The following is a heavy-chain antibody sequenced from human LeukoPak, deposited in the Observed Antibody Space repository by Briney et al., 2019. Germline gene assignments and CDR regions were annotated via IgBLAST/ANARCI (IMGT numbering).Heavy chain of an antibody. Sequence: GGSLTLSCVVSGFSVSSNYMAWVRQAPGKGLEWISVLYSDSRTYYADFVKGRFTISRDNSKNTVYLQMSSLRAEDTAVYYCARRPTLGYGDMYFDYWGQGTLVTASS. CDR2: LYSDSRT. CDR1: GFSVSSNY. V-gene: IGHV3-53*01. CDR3: ARRPTLGYGDMYFDY. D-gene: IGHD3-16*01. J-gene: IGHJ4*02.